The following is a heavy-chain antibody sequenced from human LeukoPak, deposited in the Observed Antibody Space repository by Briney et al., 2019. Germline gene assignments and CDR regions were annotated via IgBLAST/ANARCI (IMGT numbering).Heavy chain of an antibody. D-gene: IGHD1-26*01. V-gene: IGHV3-7*01. CDR1: GFTFSSYW. J-gene: IGHJ4*02. CDR3: ASMWEGGY. CDR2: IKQDGSKI. Sequence: GGSLRLSCAASGFTFSSYWMSWVRQAPGKGLEWGATIKQDGSKIYYVDSVRGRFTISRDNAKNSLYLQLNSLRADDTAVYYCASMWEGGYWGQGTLVTVSS.